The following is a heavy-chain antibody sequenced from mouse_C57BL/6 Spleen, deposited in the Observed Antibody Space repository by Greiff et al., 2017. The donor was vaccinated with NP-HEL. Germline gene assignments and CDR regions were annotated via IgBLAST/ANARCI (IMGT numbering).Heavy chain of an antibody. CDR2: INPNNGGT. V-gene: IGHV1-26*01. D-gene: IGHD4-1*01. CDR1: GYTFTDYY. CDR3: ARLELGNYAMDY. Sequence: EVQLQQSGPELVKPGASVKISCKASGYTFTDYYMNWVKQSHGKSLEWIGDINPNNGGTSYNQKFKGKATLTVDKSSSTAYMELRSLTSEDSAVYYCARLELGNYAMDYWGQGTSVTVSS. J-gene: IGHJ4*01.